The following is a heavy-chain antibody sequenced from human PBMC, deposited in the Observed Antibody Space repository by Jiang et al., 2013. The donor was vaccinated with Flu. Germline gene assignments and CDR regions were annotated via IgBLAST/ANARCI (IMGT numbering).Heavy chain of an antibody. D-gene: IGHD3-10*01. CDR1: GGSFRSHA. CDR2: INPSSGAT. V-gene: IGHV1-2*02. J-gene: IGHJ6*02. CDR3: ARAHGYELGSHYPASFSYAMDV. Sequence: GAEVKKPGSSVKVSCKASGGSFRSHALSWVRQAPGQGLEWMGWINPSSGATIYAQRFQGRVTMTRDTSLRAAYMEVSRLTSDDTAVYYCARAHGYELGSHYPASFSYAMDVWGQGTTVIVSS.